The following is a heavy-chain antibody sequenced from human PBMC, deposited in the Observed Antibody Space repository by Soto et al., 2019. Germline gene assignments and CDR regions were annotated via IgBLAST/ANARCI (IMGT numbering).Heavy chain of an antibody. CDR1: GGPLSGYF. D-gene: IGHD5-12*01. Sequence: PSDTLSLTFDGYGGPLSGYFWSWIRQSPGKGLEWIGEINHSGSSTNFNPSLKGRVTISVDTSKNQFSLNLYSVTAADTAVYYCARGRWLRQSFDYWGQGTRVT. CDR3: ARGRWLRQSFDY. J-gene: IGHJ4*02. V-gene: IGHV4-34*01. CDR2: INHSGSST.